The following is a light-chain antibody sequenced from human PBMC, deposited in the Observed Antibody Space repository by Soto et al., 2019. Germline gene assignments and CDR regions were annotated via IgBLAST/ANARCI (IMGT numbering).Light chain of an antibody. Sequence: QSALTQPASVSGSPGQSITISCTGTSSDIGTYKYVSWFQHHPGKAPKLIIFEVSNRPSGVPDRFSGSKSGNTASLTISGLQAEDEADYYCCSYAGNWVFGGGTKLTVL. V-gene: IGLV2-14*01. J-gene: IGLJ3*02. CDR1: SSDIGTYKY. CDR3: CSYAGNWV. CDR2: EVS.